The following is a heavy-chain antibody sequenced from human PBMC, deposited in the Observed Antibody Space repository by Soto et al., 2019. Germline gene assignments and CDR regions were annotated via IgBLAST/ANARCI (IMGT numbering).Heavy chain of an antibody. Sequence: PSETLSLTCAVYGGSFSGYYWSWIRQPPGKGLEWIGEINHSGSTNYNPSLKSRVTISVDTSKNQFSLKLSSVTAADTAVYYCAMIHPAPRQLWLRWCDTWGQGTLVTVSS. D-gene: IGHD5-18*01. CDR1: GGSFSGYY. V-gene: IGHV4-34*01. J-gene: IGHJ5*02. CDR2: INHSGST. CDR3: AMIHPAPRQLWLRWCDT.